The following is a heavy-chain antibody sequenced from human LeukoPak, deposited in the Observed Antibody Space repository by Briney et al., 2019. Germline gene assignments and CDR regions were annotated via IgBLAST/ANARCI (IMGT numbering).Heavy chain of an antibody. Sequence: GGSLRLSCAASGFIFSKYAMSWVRQAPGKGLEWVSSISGSGDSTFYADSVKGRFSISRDNSKNTLYLQVNGLRTEDTAVYYCAKDRLLNCRGDCYIFDYWGQGTVVTVSS. V-gene: IGHV3-23*01. CDR1: GFIFSKYA. CDR2: ISGSGDST. D-gene: IGHD2-21*02. J-gene: IGHJ4*02. CDR3: AKDRLLNCRGDCYIFDY.